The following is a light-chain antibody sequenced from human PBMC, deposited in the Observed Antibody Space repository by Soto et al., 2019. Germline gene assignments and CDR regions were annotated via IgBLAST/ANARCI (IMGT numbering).Light chain of an antibody. CDR2: GAS. CDR3: QKYNIWPPDRT. Sequence: EIVMTQSPATLSVSPGERATLSCRASQSVGSNLAWYQQKPGQAPRRLIYGASTRATGIPARFSGSGSGTEFTLTISSLQSEDFAIYFCQKYNIWPPDRTFGQGTKVEIK. V-gene: IGKV3-15*01. CDR1: QSVGSN. J-gene: IGKJ1*01.